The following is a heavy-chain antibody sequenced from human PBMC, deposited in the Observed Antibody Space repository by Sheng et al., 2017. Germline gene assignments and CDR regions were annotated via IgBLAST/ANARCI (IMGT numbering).Heavy chain of an antibody. CDR2: ISSSGSTI. V-gene: IGHV3-48*03. CDR3: ARLNIVVVPAAISYGMDV. Sequence: PGGSLRLSCAVSGFTFSSYEMNWVRQAPGKGLEWVSYISSSGSTIYYADSVKGRFTISRDNAKNSLYLQMNSLRAEDTAVYYCARLNIVVVPAAISYGMDVWGQGTTVTVSS. J-gene: IGHJ6*02. D-gene: IGHD2-2*01. CDR1: GFTFSSYE.